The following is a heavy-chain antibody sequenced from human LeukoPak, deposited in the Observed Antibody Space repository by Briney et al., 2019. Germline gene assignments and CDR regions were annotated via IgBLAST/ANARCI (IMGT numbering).Heavy chain of an antibody. CDR2: ISSSSSTI. CDR3: ARNYRIDY. Sequence: SGGSLRLSCAASGFTFSSYSMNRVRQAPGKGLEWVSYISSSSSTIYYADSVKGRFTISRDNAKNSLYLQMNSLRAEDTAVYYCARNYRIDYWGQGTLVTVSS. CDR1: GFTFSSYS. V-gene: IGHV3-48*01. D-gene: IGHD4-11*01. J-gene: IGHJ4*02.